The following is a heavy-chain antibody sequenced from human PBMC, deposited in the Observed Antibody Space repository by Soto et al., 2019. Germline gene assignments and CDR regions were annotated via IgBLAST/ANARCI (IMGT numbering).Heavy chain of an antibody. CDR3: ARRLNLEGAGHWGYDY. CDR2: IYPVDSDT. CDR1: GYTFSRYW. Sequence: GESLKISCKASGYTFSRYWIAWVRQMPGKGLEWLGIIYPVDSDTRYSPSFRGQVTMSADKSTSTAYLQWSSLTASDSAIYFCARRLNLEGAGHWGYDYWGQGTLVTVSS. D-gene: IGHD6-13*01. V-gene: IGHV5-51*01. J-gene: IGHJ4*02.